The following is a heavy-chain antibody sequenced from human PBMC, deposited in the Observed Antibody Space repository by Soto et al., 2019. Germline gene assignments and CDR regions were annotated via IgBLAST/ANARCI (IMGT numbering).Heavy chain of an antibody. CDR1: GYTFTSYG. CDR3: AREPLAYCGGDCYSDAFDI. D-gene: IGHD2-21*02. CDR2: ISAYNGNT. Sequence: QVQLVQSGAEVKKPGASVKVSCKASGYTFTSYGISWVRQAPGQGLEWMGWISAYNGNTNYAQKLQGRVTMTTDTYTSTAYMELRSRRSDDTAVYYCAREPLAYCGGDCYSDAFDIWGQGTMVTVSS. J-gene: IGHJ3*02. V-gene: IGHV1-18*01.